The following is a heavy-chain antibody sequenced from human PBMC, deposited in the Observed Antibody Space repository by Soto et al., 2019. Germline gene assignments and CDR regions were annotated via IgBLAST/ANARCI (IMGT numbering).Heavy chain of an antibody. CDR1: GYTFTSYG. J-gene: IGHJ4*02. CDR2: ISAYNGST. Sequence: GASVKVSCKASGYTFTSYGISWVRQAPGQGLEWMGWISAYNGSTTYAQKFQGRVTMTRDTSTSTVYMELSSLRSEDTAVYYCARVGCSGGSCYAVDYWGQGTLVTVSS. CDR3: ARVGCSGGSCYAVDY. D-gene: IGHD2-15*01. V-gene: IGHV1-18*01.